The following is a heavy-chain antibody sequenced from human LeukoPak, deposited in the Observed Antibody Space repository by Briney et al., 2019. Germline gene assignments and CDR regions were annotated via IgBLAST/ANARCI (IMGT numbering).Heavy chain of an antibody. V-gene: IGHV3-53*01. CDR2: IYSGGST. Sequence: GGSLRLSCAASGFTVSSNYMSWVRQAPGKGLEWVSVIYSGGSTYYADSVKGRFTISRDNSKNTLYLQMNSLRAEDTAVYYCARAYYYDSSGYPLYFDYWGQGTLVTVSS. J-gene: IGHJ4*02. D-gene: IGHD3-22*01. CDR3: ARAYYYDSSGYPLYFDY. CDR1: GFTVSSNY.